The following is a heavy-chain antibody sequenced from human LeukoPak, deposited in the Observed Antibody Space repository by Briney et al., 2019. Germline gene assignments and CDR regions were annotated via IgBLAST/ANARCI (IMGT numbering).Heavy chain of an antibody. CDR1: GGTFSSYA. V-gene: IGHV1-69*04. CDR2: IIPILGIA. CDR3: ARDIGEFDY. J-gene: IGHJ4*02. D-gene: IGHD3-16*02. Sequence: VKVSCKASGGTFSSYAISWVRQAPGQGLEWMGRIIPILGIANYAQKFQGRVTITADKSTSTAYMELSSLRSEDTAVYYCARDIGEFDYWGQGTLVTVSS.